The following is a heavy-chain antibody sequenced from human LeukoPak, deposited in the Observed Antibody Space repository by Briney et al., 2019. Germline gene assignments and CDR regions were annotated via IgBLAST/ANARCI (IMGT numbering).Heavy chain of an antibody. CDR1: GYTFAGYY. J-gene: IGHJ4*02. CDR2: INPNSGGT. Sequence: ASVKVSCKASGYTFAGYYIHWVRQAPGQGLEWMGWINPNSGGTNYAQKFQGRVTVTRDTSISTAYMELSRLRSDDTAVYYCARVLVLADYFDNSGYYSDWGQGTLVTVSS. CDR3: ARVLVLADYFDNSGYYSD. V-gene: IGHV1-2*02. D-gene: IGHD3-22*01.